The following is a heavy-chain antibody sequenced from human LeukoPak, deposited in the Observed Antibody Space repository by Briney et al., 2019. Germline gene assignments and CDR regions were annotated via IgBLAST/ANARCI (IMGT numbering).Heavy chain of an antibody. CDR1: GFTFSSYG. D-gene: IGHD1-26*01. V-gene: IGHV3-33*06. Sequence: GGSLRLSCAASGFTFSSYGMHWVRQAPGKGLEWLAVIWYDGSNKYYADSVKGRFTISRDNSKTTLYLQMNSLRAEDAAVYYCAKDPRGSYSRDYYYYMDVWGKGTTVTVSS. CDR2: IWYDGSNK. CDR3: AKDPRGSYSRDYYYYMDV. J-gene: IGHJ6*03.